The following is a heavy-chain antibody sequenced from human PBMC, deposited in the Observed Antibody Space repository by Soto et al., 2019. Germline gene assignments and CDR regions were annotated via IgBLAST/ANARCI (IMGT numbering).Heavy chain of an antibody. CDR2: IWYDGSNK. Sequence: GGALRLSCAVSGFTLSSYGMHWVRQAPGKGLEWVAVIWYDGSNKYYADSVKGRFTISRDNSKNTLYLQMNSLRAEDTAVYYCARKEWELQYYFDYWGQGTLVTVSS. CDR1: GFTLSSYG. V-gene: IGHV3-33*01. J-gene: IGHJ4*02. CDR3: ARKEWELQYYFDY. D-gene: IGHD1-26*01.